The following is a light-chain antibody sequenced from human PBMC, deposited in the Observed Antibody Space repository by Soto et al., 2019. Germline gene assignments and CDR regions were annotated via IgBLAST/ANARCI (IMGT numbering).Light chain of an antibody. CDR3: QQRSNWPPALT. J-gene: IGKJ4*01. CDR2: DAS. Sequence: EIVLTQSPATLSLSPGERATLSCRASQSVSSYLAWYQQKPGQAPRLLIYDASNRATGIPARFSGSGSGTDFTLTIRSLEPEEFAVYYCQQRSNWPPALTFGGGTKVEIK. CDR1: QSVSSY. V-gene: IGKV3-11*01.